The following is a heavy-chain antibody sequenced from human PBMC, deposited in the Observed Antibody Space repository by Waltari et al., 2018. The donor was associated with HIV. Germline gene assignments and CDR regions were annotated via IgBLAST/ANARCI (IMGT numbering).Heavy chain of an antibody. CDR3: ARVARGLRQGTFDI. J-gene: IGHJ3*02. Sequence: QVHLVESGGDLVKPGGSLRLPCVASGLTLSDYYMTWIRQAPGKRLEGFSYIAVSSAYTNYGDSVKGRFTMSRDDAKKSLFLQMNSLRPEDTAVYYCARVARGLRQGTFDIWGQGTMVTVSS. CDR1: GLTLSDYY. CDR2: IAVSSAYT. V-gene: IGHV3-11*05. D-gene: IGHD4-17*01.